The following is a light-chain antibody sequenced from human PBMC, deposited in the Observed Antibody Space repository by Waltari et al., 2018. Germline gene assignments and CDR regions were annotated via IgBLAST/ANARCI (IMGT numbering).Light chain of an antibody. V-gene: IGKV1-5*03. J-gene: IGKJ3*01. CDR3: QQYESDSPFT. CDR1: QHINSW. Sequence: DIQMTQSPSTLSASVGDRVTITCRASQHINSWLAWYQQKPGKAPKPLIYKASSLESGVPSRFSGSGSGTEFTLTISSLQPDDLATYYCQQYESDSPFTFGPGTKVDIK. CDR2: KAS.